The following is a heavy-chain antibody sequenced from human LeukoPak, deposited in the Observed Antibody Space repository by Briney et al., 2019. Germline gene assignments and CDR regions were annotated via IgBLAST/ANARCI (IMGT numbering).Heavy chain of an antibody. J-gene: IGHJ4*02. CDR1: GFTFSSYW. D-gene: IGHD2-15*01. V-gene: IGHV3-7*01. CDR3: ARDRLWREIYYFDY. Sequence: PGGSLRLSCAASGFTFSSYWMSWVRQAPGKGLEWVANIKQDGSEKYYVDSVKGRFTISRDNAKNSLYLQMNSLRAEDTAVYYCARDRLWREIYYFDYWGQGTLVTVSS. CDR2: IKQDGSEK.